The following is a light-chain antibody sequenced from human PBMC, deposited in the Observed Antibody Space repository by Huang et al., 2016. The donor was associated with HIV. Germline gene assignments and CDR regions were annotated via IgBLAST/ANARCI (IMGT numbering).Light chain of an antibody. J-gene: IGKJ1*01. CDR2: DAS. V-gene: IGKV3-11*01. CDR3: QQRSNWPPWT. CDR1: QSVSSY. Sequence: EIVFTQSPATLSLSPGERATLSCRASQSVSSYLAWYQQKPGQAPRLLIYDASNRATGSRAMFSGSGSGTDFTLTSSSLEPEDFAVYYCQQRSNWPPWTCGQGTKVEIK.